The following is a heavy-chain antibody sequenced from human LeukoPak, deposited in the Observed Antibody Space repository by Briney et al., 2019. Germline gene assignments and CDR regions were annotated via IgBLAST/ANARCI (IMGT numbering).Heavy chain of an antibody. V-gene: IGHV4-59*08. Sequence: SETLSLTCTVSGGSISSYYWSRIRQSPGKGLECIGYIHYTGSTYYNPSLKSRVTISVDTSKNQFSLKLSSVTAADTAVYYCARAIGDYGDYVPPVNFDYWGQGTLVTVSS. CDR1: GGSISSYY. D-gene: IGHD4-17*01. CDR2: IHYTGST. J-gene: IGHJ4*02. CDR3: ARAIGDYGDYVPPVNFDY.